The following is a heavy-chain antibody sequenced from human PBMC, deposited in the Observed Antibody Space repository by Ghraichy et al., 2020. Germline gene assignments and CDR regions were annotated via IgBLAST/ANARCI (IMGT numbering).Heavy chain of an antibody. Sequence: SQTLSLTCAVYGGSFSGYYWSWIRQPPGKGLEWIGEINHSGSTNYNPSLKSRVTISVDTSKNQFSLKLSSVTAADTAVYYCARQREWLLFFYYGMDVWGQGTTVTVSS. CDR1: GGSFSGYY. CDR3: ARQREWLLFFYYGMDV. D-gene: IGHD3-3*01. CDR2: INHSGST. V-gene: IGHV4-34*01. J-gene: IGHJ6*02.